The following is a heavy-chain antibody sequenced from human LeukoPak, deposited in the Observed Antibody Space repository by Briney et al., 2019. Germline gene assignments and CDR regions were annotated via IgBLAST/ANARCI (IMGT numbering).Heavy chain of an antibody. J-gene: IGHJ6*04. CDR2: ISSSGTTK. D-gene: IGHD3-10*01. Sequence: GGSLRLSCAASGFTFSSYEMNWVRQAPGKGLEWLSYISSSGTTKKYADSVKGRFTISRDNAKNSLYLQMNSLRAEDTALYYCAKDRGYYGSGSFALGVWGKGTTVTVSS. CDR1: GFTFSSYE. V-gene: IGHV3-48*03. CDR3: AKDRGYYGSGSFALGV.